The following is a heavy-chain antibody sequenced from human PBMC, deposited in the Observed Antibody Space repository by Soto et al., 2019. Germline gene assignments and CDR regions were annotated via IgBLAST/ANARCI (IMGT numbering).Heavy chain of an antibody. D-gene: IGHD3-16*01. J-gene: IGHJ4*01. CDR2: VYPSDSDV. CDR1: GDRFSYCW. CDR3: TKGATWPFDS. V-gene: IGHV5-51*01. Sequence: GESLKISWQGTGDRFSYCWIDWVRQNPGKGLEWLENVYPSDSDVRYSPAFEGQVTISSYNSINTAYLQLLSFKASDPSIYYCTKGATWPFDSWGPGTRVTVSS.